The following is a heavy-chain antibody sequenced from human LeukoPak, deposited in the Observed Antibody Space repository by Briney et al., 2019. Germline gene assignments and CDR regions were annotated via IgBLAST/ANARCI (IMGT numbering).Heavy chain of an antibody. Sequence: GESLKISCKGSGYSFTSYWIGWVRQMPGKGLEWMGIIYPGDSDTRYSPSFQGQVTISADKSISTAYLRWSSLKASDTAMYYCARSYYYDSSGYPRDAFDIWGQGTMVTVSS. V-gene: IGHV5-51*01. D-gene: IGHD3-22*01. CDR3: ARSYYYDSSGYPRDAFDI. J-gene: IGHJ3*02. CDR1: GYSFTSYW. CDR2: IYPGDSDT.